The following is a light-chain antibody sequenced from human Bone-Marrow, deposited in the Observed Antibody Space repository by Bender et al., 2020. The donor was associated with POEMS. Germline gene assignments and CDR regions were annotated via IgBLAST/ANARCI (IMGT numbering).Light chain of an antibody. CDR2: EVS. CDR1: SGTVGGY. V-gene: IGLV2-14*02. J-gene: IGLJ3*02. CDR3: QSYDNSLGGWV. Sequence: QSALTQPASVSGSPGQSITISCTGTSGTVGGYVSWYQHHPGKAPKLLIYEVSKRPSGVPDRFSGSKSGNTASLTVSGLQAEDEGDYYCQSYDNSLGGWVFGGGTKLTVL.